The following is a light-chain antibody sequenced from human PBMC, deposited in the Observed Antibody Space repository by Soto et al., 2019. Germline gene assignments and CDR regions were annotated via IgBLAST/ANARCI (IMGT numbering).Light chain of an antibody. CDR3: CSYAGSYTFV. CDR2: GNI. J-gene: IGLJ1*01. V-gene: IGLV1-40*01. Sequence: QSVLTQPPSVSGAPGQRVTISCTGSSSNIGAGYDVHWYQQRPGTGPKLLIFGNINRPSGVPDRFSGSKSGNTASLTISGLQAEDEADYYCCSYAGSYTFVFGTGTKVTVL. CDR1: SSNIGAGYD.